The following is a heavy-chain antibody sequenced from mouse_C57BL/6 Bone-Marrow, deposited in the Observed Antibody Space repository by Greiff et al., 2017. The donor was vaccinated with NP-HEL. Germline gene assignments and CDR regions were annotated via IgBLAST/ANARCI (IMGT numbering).Heavy chain of an antibody. J-gene: IGHJ3*01. Sequence: VQLQESGAELARPGASVKLSCKASGYTFTSSGISWVKQRTGQGLEWIGEIYPRSGNTYYNEKFKGKATLTADKSSSTAYMELRSLTSEDSAVYFCARGAPFAYWGQGTLVTVSA. CDR2: IYPRSGNT. V-gene: IGHV1-81*01. CDR3: ARGAPFAY. CDR1: GYTFTSSG.